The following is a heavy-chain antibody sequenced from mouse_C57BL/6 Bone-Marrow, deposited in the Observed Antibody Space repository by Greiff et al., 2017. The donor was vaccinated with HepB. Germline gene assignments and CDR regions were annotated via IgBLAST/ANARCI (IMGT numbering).Heavy chain of an antibody. CDR3: TRSLITTVVATLDY. CDR1: GYTFTSYW. V-gene: IGHV1-5*01. J-gene: IGHJ2*01. CDR2: IYPGNSDT. Sequence: VQLQQSGTVLARPGASVKMSCKTSGYTFTSYWMHWVKQRPGQGLEWIGAIYPGNSDTSYNQKFKGKAKLTAVTSASTAYMELSSLTNEDSAVYYCTRSLITTVVATLDYWGQGTTLTVSS. D-gene: IGHD1-1*01.